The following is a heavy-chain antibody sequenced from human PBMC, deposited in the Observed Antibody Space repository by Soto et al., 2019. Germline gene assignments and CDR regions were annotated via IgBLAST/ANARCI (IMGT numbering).Heavy chain of an antibody. CDR2: IIPIFGTA. D-gene: IGHD3-9*01. V-gene: IGHV1-69*13. Sequence: SVKVSCKASGGTFSSYSISWVLQAPGQGLEWMGGIIPIFGTANYAQKFQGRVTITADESTSTAYMELSSLRAEDTAVYYCATPMTGYYQDYYGMDVWGQGTTVTVSS. J-gene: IGHJ6*02. CDR3: ATPMTGYYQDYYGMDV. CDR1: GGTFSSYS.